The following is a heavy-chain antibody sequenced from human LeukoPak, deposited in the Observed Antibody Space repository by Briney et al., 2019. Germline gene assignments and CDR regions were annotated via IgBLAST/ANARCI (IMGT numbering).Heavy chain of an antibody. V-gene: IGHV1-69*13. J-gene: IGHJ6*02. Sequence: SVKVSFTASGGTFSSYAISWVRQAPGQGLEWMGGIIPIFGTANYAQKFQGRVTITADESTSTAYMELSSLRSEDTAVYYCARGATIPQPDYYYYYGMDVWGQGTTVTVSS. CDR2: IIPIFGTA. D-gene: IGHD5-24*01. CDR1: GGTFSSYA. CDR3: ARGATIPQPDYYYYYGMDV.